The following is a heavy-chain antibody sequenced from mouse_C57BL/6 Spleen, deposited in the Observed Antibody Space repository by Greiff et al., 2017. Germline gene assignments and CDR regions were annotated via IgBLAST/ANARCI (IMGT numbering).Heavy chain of an antibody. CDR1: GFSFNTYA. CDR2: IRSKSNNYAT. D-gene: IGHD4-1*02. V-gene: IGHV10-1*01. CDR3: VTQLGRRAMDY. Sequence: EVQGVESGGGLVQPKGSLKLSCAASGFSFNTYAMNWVRQAPGKGLEWVARIRSKSNNYATYYADSVKDRFTISRDDSESMLYLQMNNLKTEDTAMYYGVTQLGRRAMDYWGQGTSVTVSS. J-gene: IGHJ4*01.